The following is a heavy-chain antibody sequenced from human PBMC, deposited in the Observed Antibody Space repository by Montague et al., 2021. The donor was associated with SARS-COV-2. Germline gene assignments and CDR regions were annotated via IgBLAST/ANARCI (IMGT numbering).Heavy chain of an antibody. CDR3: ARRRIKDILLVLPAPHLDV. Sequence: SLRLSCAASDFTFSDYSMTWVRLAPGKGLEWVSFITGSGSTTYYADSVKGRFTISRDNSRSTLYLQMNSLRVEDTAVYYCARRRIKDILLVLPAPHLDVWGKGTTVTVSS. J-gene: IGHJ6*04. CDR1: DFTFSDYS. D-gene: IGHD2-21*02. CDR2: ITGSGSTT. V-gene: IGHV3-23*01.